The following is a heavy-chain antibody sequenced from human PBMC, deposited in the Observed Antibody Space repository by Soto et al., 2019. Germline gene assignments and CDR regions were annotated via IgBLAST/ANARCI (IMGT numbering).Heavy chain of an antibody. Sequence: GGSLRLSCAASGFTFSSYWMSWVLQAPWKGLKWVANIKQDGSEKYYVDSVKGRFTISRDNAKNSLYLQMNSLRAEDTAVYYCARDRPFSIVRPYGMDVWGQGTTVTVSS. CDR3: ARDRPFSIVRPYGMDV. CDR1: GFTFSSYW. CDR2: IKQDGSEK. J-gene: IGHJ6*02. D-gene: IGHD3-22*01. V-gene: IGHV3-7*05.